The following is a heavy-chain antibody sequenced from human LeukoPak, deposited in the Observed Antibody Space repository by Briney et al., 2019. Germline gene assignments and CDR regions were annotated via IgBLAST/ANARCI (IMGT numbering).Heavy chain of an antibody. V-gene: IGHV1-69*04. D-gene: IGHD3-22*01. CDR3: ASRVPDSSGYYSFDY. CDR1: GGTFSSYA. CDR2: IIPILGIA. Sequence: ASVKVSCKASGGTFSSYAISWVRQAPGQGLEWMGRIIPILGIANYAQKFQGRVTITADKSTSTAYMELSSLRSEDTAVYCCASRVPDSSGYYSFDYWGQGTLVTVSS. J-gene: IGHJ4*02.